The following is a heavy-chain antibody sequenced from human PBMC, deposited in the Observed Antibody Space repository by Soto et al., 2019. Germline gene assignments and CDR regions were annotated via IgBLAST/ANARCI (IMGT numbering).Heavy chain of an antibody. V-gene: IGHV3-30-3*01. J-gene: IGHJ4*02. CDR1: GFTFSSYA. CDR2: ISYDGSNT. D-gene: IGHD5-12*01. Sequence: QVQLVESGGGVVQPGRSLRLSCAASGFTFSSYAMHWVRQAPGKGLEWVAVISYDGSNTYYADSVKGRFTISRDNSKNTLYLQMNSLRAEDTAVYYCARDTCRRCVDIVATPPGYWGQGTLVTVSS. CDR3: ARDTCRRCVDIVATPPGY.